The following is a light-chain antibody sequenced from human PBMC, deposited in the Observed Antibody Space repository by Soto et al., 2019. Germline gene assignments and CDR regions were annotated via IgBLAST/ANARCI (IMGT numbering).Light chain of an antibody. CDR1: SSDVGGYNY. J-gene: IGLJ1*01. CDR3: SSYTSSNTYV. Sequence: QSVLTQPASVSGSPGQSITISCTGTSSDVGGYNYVSWYQQHPGKAPKLMIYEVSNRPSGVSNRFSGSKSGNTASLTISGLQAEDEADYYCSSYTSSNTYVFGTGTKCAVL. CDR2: EVS. V-gene: IGLV2-14*01.